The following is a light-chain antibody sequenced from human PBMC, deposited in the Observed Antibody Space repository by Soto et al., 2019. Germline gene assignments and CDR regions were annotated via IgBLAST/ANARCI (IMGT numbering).Light chain of an antibody. Sequence: QSVLTQPPSASGTPGQRVTISCSGSSSNIGRNYVYWYQQLPGTAPKLLIYRNNQRPSGVPDRFSGSKSGTSASLAISVLRSEDEADYYCAAWDDSLSGHVVFGGGTKLTVL. CDR2: RNN. V-gene: IGLV1-47*01. J-gene: IGLJ2*01. CDR3: AAWDDSLSGHVV. CDR1: SSNIGRNY.